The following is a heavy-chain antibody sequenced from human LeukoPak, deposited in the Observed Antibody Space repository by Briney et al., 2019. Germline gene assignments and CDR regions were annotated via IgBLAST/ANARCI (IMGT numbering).Heavy chain of an antibody. D-gene: IGHD3-3*01. CDR3: AHIPAPSFWSGYFFFFDY. CDR1: GFALSTSGVG. Sequence: SGPTLLHPTPTLTLTCTFSGFALSTSGVGVGWIRQPPGKALEWLALIYWDDDKRYSPSLKIRLTITKHSSKNQVVLTMTNMGPVDTATYYCAHIPAPSFWSGYFFFFDYWGQGTLVTVSS. CDR2: IYWDDDK. V-gene: IGHV2-5*02. J-gene: IGHJ4*02.